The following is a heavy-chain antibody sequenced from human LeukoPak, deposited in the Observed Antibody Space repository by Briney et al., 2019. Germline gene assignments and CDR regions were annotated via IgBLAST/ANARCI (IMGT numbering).Heavy chain of an antibody. V-gene: IGHV3-23*01. CDR1: GFTFSSYA. D-gene: IGHD3-10*01. J-gene: IGHJ4*02. Sequence: GGSLRLSCAASGFTFSSYAMSWVRQAPGKGLEWVSAISGSGGSTYYVDSVKGRFTISRDNSKNTLYLQMNSLRAEDTAVYYCAKDPLKYYGSGSPIDYWGQGTLVTVSS. CDR2: ISGSGGST. CDR3: AKDPLKYYGSGSPIDY.